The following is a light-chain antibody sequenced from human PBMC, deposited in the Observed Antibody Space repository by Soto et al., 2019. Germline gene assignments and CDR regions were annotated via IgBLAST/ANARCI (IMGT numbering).Light chain of an antibody. CDR1: QSISSW. Sequence: DIQMTQSPSNLSASVGDRVTITCRASQSISSWLAWYQQKPGKAPKLLIYDASSLESGVPSRFSGSGSGTEFTLTFSSLQPDDFATYYCQQYNSYAWTFGQGTKVEIK. CDR2: DAS. J-gene: IGKJ1*01. V-gene: IGKV1-5*01. CDR3: QQYNSYAWT.